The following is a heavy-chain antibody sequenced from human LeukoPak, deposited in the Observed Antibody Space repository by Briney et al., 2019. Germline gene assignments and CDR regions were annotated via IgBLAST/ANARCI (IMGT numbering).Heavy chain of an antibody. CDR3: ARDRGAYYYDTGY. Sequence: PGRSLRLSCAASGFTFSSYAMHWVRQAPGKGLEWVSVIYSGGSTYYADSVKGRFTISRDDSKNTLYLQMNSLRAEDTAVYYCARDRGAYYYDTGYWGQGTLVTVSS. V-gene: IGHV3-66*01. CDR1: GFTFSSYA. J-gene: IGHJ4*02. CDR2: IYSGGST. D-gene: IGHD3-22*01.